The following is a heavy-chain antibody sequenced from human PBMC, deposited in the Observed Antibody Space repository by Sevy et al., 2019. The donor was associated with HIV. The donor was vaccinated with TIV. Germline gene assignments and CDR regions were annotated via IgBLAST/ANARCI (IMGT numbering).Heavy chain of an antibody. CDR2: ISSSSSYI. Sequence: GESLKISCAASGFTFSSYSMNWVRQAPGKGLEWVSSISSSSSYIYYADSVKGRFTISRDNAKNSLYLQMNSLRAGETAGYYWARDRYCSGGSCLYYYYYGMDVWGQGTTVTVSS. D-gene: IGHD2-15*01. J-gene: IGHJ6*02. V-gene: IGHV3-21*01. CDR1: GFTFSSYS. CDR3: ARDRYCSGGSCLYYYYYGMDV.